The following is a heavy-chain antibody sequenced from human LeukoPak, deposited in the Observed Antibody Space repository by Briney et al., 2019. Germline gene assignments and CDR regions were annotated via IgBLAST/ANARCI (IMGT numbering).Heavy chain of an antibody. CDR1: GLTVRYYW. CDR3: AKSLTYYHENSDSV. V-gene: IGHV3-74*01. Sequence: GGSLRLSCEASGLTVRYYWMHWVRQVPGKGLVWVSRINDVGSRTDYAESVKGRFTVSRDNSRNTLYLQMDSLRAEDTAVYYCAKSLTYYHENSDSVWGQGTLVTVSS. CDR2: INDVGSRT. D-gene: IGHD3-22*01. J-gene: IGHJ4*02.